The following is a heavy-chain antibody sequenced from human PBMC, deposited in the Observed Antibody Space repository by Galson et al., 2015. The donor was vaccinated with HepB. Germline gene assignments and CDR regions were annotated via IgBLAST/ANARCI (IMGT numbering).Heavy chain of an antibody. CDR1: GFTFSSYA. CDR3: ARAQRGYSYGYTPYYYYYGMDV. J-gene: IGHJ6*02. CDR2: ISYDGSNK. Sequence: SLRLSCAASGFTFSSYAMHWVRQAPGKGLEWVAVISYDGSNKYYADSVKGRFTISRDNSKNTLYLQMNSLRAEDTAVYYCARAQRGYSYGYTPYYYYYGMDVWGQGTTVTVSS. V-gene: IGHV3-30-3*01. D-gene: IGHD5-18*01.